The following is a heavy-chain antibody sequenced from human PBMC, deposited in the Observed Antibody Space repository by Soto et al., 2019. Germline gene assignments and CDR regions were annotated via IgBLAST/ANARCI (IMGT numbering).Heavy chain of an antibody. CDR3: AYSSTSFDY. J-gene: IGHJ4*02. CDR2: ISYNGNNK. V-gene: IGHV3-30-3*01. D-gene: IGHD6-13*01. CDR1: GFTYSTYT. Sequence: GSLRLSCAASGFTYSTYTMHWVRQAPGKGLEWVAVISYNGNNKFYADSVKGRFTISRDNSKNTLYLQMNSLRAEDTAVYYCAYSSTSFDYWGQGTQVTVSS.